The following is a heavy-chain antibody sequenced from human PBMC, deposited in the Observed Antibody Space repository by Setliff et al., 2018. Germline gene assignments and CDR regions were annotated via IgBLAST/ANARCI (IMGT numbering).Heavy chain of an antibody. J-gene: IGHJ1*01. V-gene: IGHV3-15*01. D-gene: IGHD4-4*01. CDR2: IKSSIEGATS. CDR3: ATGPRDSRNYLNWLGS. Sequence: GGSLRLSCAASGFTFSGYAMTWVRQAPGKGLEWVGRIKSSIEGATSDYGAPARGRFTISRDDSKNMIHLQMNNLKIEDTGFYFCATGPRDSRNYLNWLGSWGPGTLVTVSS. CDR1: GFTFSGYA.